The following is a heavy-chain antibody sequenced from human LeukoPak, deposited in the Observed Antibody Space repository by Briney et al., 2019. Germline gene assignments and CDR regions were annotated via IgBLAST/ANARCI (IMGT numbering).Heavy chain of an antibody. V-gene: IGHV4-34*01. CDR1: GGSFIGYD. CDR2: INHSGGT. Sequence: SETLSLTCAVYGGSFIGYDWTWIRQPPGKGLEWIGEINHSGGTNYNPSLKSRVTISVDASKNQFSLKLSSVTAADTAVYYCASLARGGNWFDPWGQGTLVTVSS. D-gene: IGHD6-6*01. CDR3: ASLARGGNWFDP. J-gene: IGHJ5*02.